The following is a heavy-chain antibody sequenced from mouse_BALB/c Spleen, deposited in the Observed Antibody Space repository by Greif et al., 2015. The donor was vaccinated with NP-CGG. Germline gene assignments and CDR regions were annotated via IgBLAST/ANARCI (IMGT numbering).Heavy chain of an antibody. J-gene: IGHJ3*01. CDR3: ARDRGEMITTSPFAE. D-gene: IGHD2-4*01. V-gene: IGHV5-6-3*01. CDR1: GFTFSSYG. CDR2: LNRNGGST. Sequence: EVQRVESGGGLVQPGGSLKLSCAASGFTFSSYGMDWVRQTPDKRLELVATLNRNGGSTYYPDSVKGRFTISRDNAKHAQYLQMSKLKAEDTAMDDTARDRGEMITTSPFAEWCQGTLGTGSA.